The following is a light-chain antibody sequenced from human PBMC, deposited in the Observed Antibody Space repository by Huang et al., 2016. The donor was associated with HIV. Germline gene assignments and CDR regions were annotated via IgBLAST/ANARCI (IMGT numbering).Light chain of an antibody. CDR2: SAS. CDR3: LQADISPRS. J-gene: IGKJ5*01. V-gene: IGKV1-12*01. CDR1: QDISIW. Sequence: DIQMTQSPSSVSASEGDTVTIACRASQDISIWLAWYQQKPREAPTLPIHSASILVSGVPSRFSGSGSGTNFSLTINGLRPDDFATYYCLQADISPRSFGQGTRLDIQ.